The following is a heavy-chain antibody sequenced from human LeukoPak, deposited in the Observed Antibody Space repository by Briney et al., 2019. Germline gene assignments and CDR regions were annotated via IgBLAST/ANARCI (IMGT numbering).Heavy chain of an antibody. CDR2: IWYDGSNK. J-gene: IGHJ6*03. Sequence: GRSLRPSCAASGFTFSSYGMHWVRQAPGKGLEWVAVIWYDGSNKYYADSVKGRFTISRDNSKNTLYLQMNSLRAEDTAVYYCAKVTTPGRSYYYYMDVWGKGTTVTVSS. CDR3: AKVTTPGRSYYYYMDV. D-gene: IGHD2-15*01. V-gene: IGHV3-33*06. CDR1: GFTFSSYG.